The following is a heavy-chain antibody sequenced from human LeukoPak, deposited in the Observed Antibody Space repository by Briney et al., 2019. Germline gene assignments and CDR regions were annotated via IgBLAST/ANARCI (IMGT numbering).Heavy chain of an antibody. V-gene: IGHV3-30*18. Sequence: PGGSLRLSCAASGFTFSDFWMHWVRQAPGKGLEWVAVIPYDGSNKYYADSVKGRFTISRDNSKNTLYLQMNSLRAEDTAVYYCAKTWIQLGYFDYWGQGTLVTVSS. CDR1: GFTFSDFW. J-gene: IGHJ4*02. D-gene: IGHD5-18*01. CDR2: IPYDGSNK. CDR3: AKTWIQLGYFDY.